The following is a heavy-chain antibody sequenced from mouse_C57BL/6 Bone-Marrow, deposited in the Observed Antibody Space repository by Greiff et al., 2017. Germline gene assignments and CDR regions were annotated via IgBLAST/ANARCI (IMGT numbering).Heavy chain of an antibody. Sequence: LKESGAELVRPGSSVKLSCKDSYFAFMASAMHWVKQRPGHGLEWIGSFTMYSDATEYSENFKGKATLTANTSASTAYMELSSLTSEDSADYYCARETTVVEDYYAMDYWGQGTSVTVSS. CDR3: ARETTVVEDYYAMDY. V-gene: IGHV1-49*01. CDR1: YFAFMASA. CDR2: FTMYSDAT. J-gene: IGHJ4*01. D-gene: IGHD1-1*01.